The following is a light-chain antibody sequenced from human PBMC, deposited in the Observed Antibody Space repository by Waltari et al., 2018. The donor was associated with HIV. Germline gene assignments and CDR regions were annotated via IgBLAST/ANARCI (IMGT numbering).Light chain of an antibody. V-gene: IGLV3-21*04. CDR2: YDR. CDR3: QVWDSSSDHRGV. CDR1: NVRSKG. J-gene: IGLJ3*02. Sequence: SYVVSQPPSVSVAPGQTARMTCEGNNVRSKGVHWYQKKPDQAPILVIYYDRDRPSGIPERFSGSNFGNTATLTITSVEAGDEADYYCQVWDSSSDHRGVFGGGTKLTVL.